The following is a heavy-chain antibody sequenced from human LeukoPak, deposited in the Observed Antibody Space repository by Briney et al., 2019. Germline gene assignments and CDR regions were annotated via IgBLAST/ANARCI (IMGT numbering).Heavy chain of an antibody. CDR2: IYHVGGT. J-gene: IGHJ4*02. D-gene: IGHD6-6*01. Sequence: SETLSLTCTVSGVSIKTNSDYWGWLRQPPGKGLEWIGSIYHVGGTYYNPSLKSRVTMSVDTSKNQFSLKLRSVTAADTAVYYCARENEVAARSFDYWGQGTLVTVSS. CDR3: ARENEVAARSFDY. V-gene: IGHV4-39*07. CDR1: GVSIKTNSDY.